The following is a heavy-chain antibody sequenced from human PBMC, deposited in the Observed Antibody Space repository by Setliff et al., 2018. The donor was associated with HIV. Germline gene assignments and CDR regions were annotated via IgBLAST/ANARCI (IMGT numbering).Heavy chain of an antibody. CDR3: ARDRLYCSGGSCYSVGPNDVFDI. J-gene: IGHJ3*02. V-gene: IGHV4-59*11. Sequence: SETLSLTCSVSGGSITSHYWTWIRQPPGKGLEWIGVISYSGSPHYNPSLKSRVTISVDTSKNQFSLKLSSVTAADTAVYYCARDRLYCSGGSCYSVGPNDVFDIWGQGTMVTVPS. CDR1: GGSITSHY. D-gene: IGHD2-15*01. CDR2: ISYSGSP.